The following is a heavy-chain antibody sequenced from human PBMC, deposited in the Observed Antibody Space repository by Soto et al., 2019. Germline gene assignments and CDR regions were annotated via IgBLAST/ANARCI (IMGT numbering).Heavy chain of an antibody. J-gene: IGHJ4*02. Sequence: SETLSLTCAVSSGSISSSNWWSWVRQPPGKGLEWIGEIYHSGSTNYNPSLKSRVTISVDKSKNQFSLNLSSVTAADTAVYYCARVYGSGNFDYSGQGTLVTVSS. V-gene: IGHV4-4*02. CDR1: SGSISSSNW. D-gene: IGHD3-10*01. CDR3: ARVYGSGNFDY. CDR2: IYHSGST.